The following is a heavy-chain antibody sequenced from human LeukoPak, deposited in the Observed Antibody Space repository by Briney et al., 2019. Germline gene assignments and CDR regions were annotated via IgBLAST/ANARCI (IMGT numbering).Heavy chain of an antibody. D-gene: IGHD3-9*01. CDR1: GGSISSGHYY. J-gene: IGHJ6*02. CDR2: IYNSGST. CDR3: ARTRAYFDWLLRSYSYYYGMDV. Sequence: RPSQTLSLTCTVSGGSISSGHYYWSWIRQPPGKGLEWIGYIYNSGSTDYNPSLKSRVTISMDTPKNQFSLKLRSVTAADTAVYFCARTRAYFDWLLRSYSYYYGMDVWGQGTTVTVSS. V-gene: IGHV4-30-4*01.